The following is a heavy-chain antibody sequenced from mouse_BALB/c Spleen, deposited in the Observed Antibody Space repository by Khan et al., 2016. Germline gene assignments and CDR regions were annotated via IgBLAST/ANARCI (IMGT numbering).Heavy chain of an antibody. CDR3: VRDAYYPYALDY. D-gene: IGHD1-1*01. CDR2: IRSKSNNFAT. J-gene: IGHJ4*01. CDR1: GFTFKTYA. Sequence: EVQLVESGGGLVQPKGSLKLSCAASGFTFKTYAMNWVRQAPGKGLEWIARIRSKSNNFATYYADSVTDRFTISRDDSQNMLSLQMNTLQTEDTAMYYCVRDAYYPYALDYWGQGTSVTVSS. V-gene: IGHV10-1*02.